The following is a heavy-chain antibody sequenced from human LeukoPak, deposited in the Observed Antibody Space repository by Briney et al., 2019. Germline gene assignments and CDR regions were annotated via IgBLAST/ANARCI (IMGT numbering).Heavy chain of an antibody. J-gene: IGHJ4*02. CDR2: FDPEDGET. CDR1: GYTLTELF. CDR3: AILGYSSGWYSFDY. V-gene: IGHV1-24*01. D-gene: IGHD6-19*01. Sequence: ASVKVSCKVSGYTLTELFMHWVRQAPGKGLEWMGGFDPEDGETIYAQKFQGRVTMTEDTSTDTAYMELSSLRSEDTAVYYCAILGYSSGWYSFDYWGQGTLVTVSS.